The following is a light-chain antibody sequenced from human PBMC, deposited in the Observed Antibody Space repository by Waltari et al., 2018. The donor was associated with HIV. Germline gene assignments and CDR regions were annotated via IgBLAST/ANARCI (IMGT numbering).Light chain of an antibody. CDR3: ALWTDTLTGWV. CDR1: SSNIGAGYA. V-gene: IGLV1-40*01. CDR2: GNS. J-gene: IGLJ3*02. Sequence: QSVLTQPPSVSGAPGQRVTISCTGSSSNIGAGYAVHWYQQLPGTAPKLLIYGNSNRPSGVPDRFSGSISGTSASLAISGLHYEDDGDYYCALWTDTLTGWVFGGGTKVTVL.